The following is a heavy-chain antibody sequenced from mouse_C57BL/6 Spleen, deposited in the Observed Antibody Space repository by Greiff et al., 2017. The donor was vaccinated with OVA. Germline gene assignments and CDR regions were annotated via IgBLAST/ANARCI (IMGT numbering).Heavy chain of an antibody. D-gene: IGHD2-3*01. V-gene: IGHV1-55*01. CDR1: GYTFTSYW. CDR3: ARSDGYYYGFDY. Sequence: VQLQQPGAELVKPGASVKMSCKASGYTFTSYWITWVKQRPGQGLEWIGDIYPGSGSTNYNEKFKSKATLTVDTSSSTAYMQLSSLTSEDSAVDNCARSDGYYYGFDYWGQGTTLTVSA. J-gene: IGHJ2*01. CDR2: IYPGSGST.